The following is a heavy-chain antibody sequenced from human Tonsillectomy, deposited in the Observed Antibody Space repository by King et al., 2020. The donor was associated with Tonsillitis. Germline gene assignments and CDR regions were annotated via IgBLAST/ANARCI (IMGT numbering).Heavy chain of an antibody. Sequence: VQLVESGGGLVQPGGSLRLSCVASGFTFGSYEMNWVRQGPGKGLEWVSYISSRGSTIYYADSVKGRFTISRDNATNSLYLQMNSLRAEDTAVYYCARGGYYVIAARRYFDLWGRGTLVTVSS. D-gene: IGHD3-10*02. J-gene: IGHJ2*01. CDR1: GFTFGSYE. CDR3: ARGGYYVIAARRYFDL. V-gene: IGHV3-48*03. CDR2: ISSRGSTI.